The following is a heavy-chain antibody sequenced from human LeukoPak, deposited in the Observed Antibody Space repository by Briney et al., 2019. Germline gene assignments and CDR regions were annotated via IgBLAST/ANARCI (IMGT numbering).Heavy chain of an antibody. D-gene: IGHD5-18*01. Sequence: GGSLRLSCAASGFTFTSSSMHWVRQAPGKGLEWVAVISYDIYSKYYADSVRGRFTVSREDARNSLYLQMNSLRAGDTAVYYCVREARGYHYTYFDYWGQGTLVTVSS. CDR2: ISYDIYSK. V-gene: IGHV3-30*04. CDR3: VREARGYHYTYFDY. CDR1: GFTFTSSS. J-gene: IGHJ4*02.